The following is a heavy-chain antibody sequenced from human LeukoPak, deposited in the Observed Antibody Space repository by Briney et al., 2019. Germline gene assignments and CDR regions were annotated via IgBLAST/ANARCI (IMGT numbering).Heavy chain of an antibody. CDR3: ARGRRDIKFMITFGGVIGFGRFDY. Sequence: SETLSLTCTVSGGSINSGSYYWSWIRQPAGKGLEGIGRIYKTGSTNYNPSLKSRATISVATSKNQFSLKLSSVTAADTAVYYCARGRRDIKFMITFGGVIGFGRFDYWGQGTLVAVSS. D-gene: IGHD3-16*02. CDR2: IYKTGST. CDR1: GGSINSGSYY. J-gene: IGHJ4*02. V-gene: IGHV4-61*02.